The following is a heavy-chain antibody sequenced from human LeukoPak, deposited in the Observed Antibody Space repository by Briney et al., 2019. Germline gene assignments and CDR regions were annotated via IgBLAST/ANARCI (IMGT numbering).Heavy chain of an antibody. Sequence: SETLSLTRAVSGGSISRYYWSWIRQPPGKGLEWIGYTHYSGSTDYNPSLKTRVTISVDTSKNQFSLKLSSVTAADTAVYYCARGAAGTVPFDYWGQGTLVTVSS. V-gene: IGHV4-59*08. CDR1: GGSISRYY. D-gene: IGHD6-13*01. CDR3: ARGAAGTVPFDY. CDR2: THYSGST. J-gene: IGHJ4*02.